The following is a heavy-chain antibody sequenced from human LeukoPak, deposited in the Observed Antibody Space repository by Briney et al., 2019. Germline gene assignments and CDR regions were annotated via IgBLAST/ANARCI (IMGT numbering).Heavy chain of an antibody. V-gene: IGHV1-69*04. J-gene: IGHJ3*02. D-gene: IGHD1-26*01. CDR1: GGTFSSYT. Sequence: SVKVSCKASGGTFSSYTISWVRQAPGQGLEWMGRIIPILGIANYAQKFQGRVTITADKSTSTAYMELSSLRSEDTAVYYCARDSGSLDAFDIWGQGTMVTVSS. CDR3: ARDSGSLDAFDI. CDR2: IIPILGIA.